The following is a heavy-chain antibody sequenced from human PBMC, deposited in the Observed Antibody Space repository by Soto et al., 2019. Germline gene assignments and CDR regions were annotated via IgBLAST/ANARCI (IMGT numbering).Heavy chain of an antibody. Sequence: SVKVSCKASGGTFSSYAISWVRQAPGQGLEWMGGIIPIFGTANYAQKFQGRVTITADESTSTAYMELSSLRSEDTAVYYCARSVEAVAGCNWFDPWGQGTLVTVSS. V-gene: IGHV1-69*13. CDR2: IIPIFGTA. J-gene: IGHJ5*02. CDR1: GGTFSSYA. CDR3: ARSVEAVAGCNWFDP. D-gene: IGHD6-19*01.